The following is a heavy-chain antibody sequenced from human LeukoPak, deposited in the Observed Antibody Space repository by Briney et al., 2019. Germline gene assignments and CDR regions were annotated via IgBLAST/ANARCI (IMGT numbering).Heavy chain of an antibody. D-gene: IGHD2-15*01. Sequence: PGGSLRLSCAASGFTVSTDHMSWVRQAPGKGLEWVAVSYSGGTSQYAESVKGRFTISRDNSKNSLYLEMNSLRTEDTALYYCAKGTCSGGGCYSNFDYWGQGALVTVSS. V-gene: IGHV3-53*05. J-gene: IGHJ4*02. CDR2: SYSGGTS. CDR1: GFTVSTDH. CDR3: AKGTCSGGGCYSNFDY.